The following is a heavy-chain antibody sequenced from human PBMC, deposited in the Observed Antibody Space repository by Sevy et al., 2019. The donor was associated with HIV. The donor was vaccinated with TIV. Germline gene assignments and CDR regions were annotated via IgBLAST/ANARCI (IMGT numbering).Heavy chain of an antibody. CDR2: ISWNSGSV. V-gene: IGHV3-9*01. J-gene: IGHJ4*02. Sequence: GGSLRLSCAASGFNFADYAIQWVRLVPGRSLEWVSGISWNSGSVGYADSVKGRFTISRDNAKNSLYLQMNNLRPEDTAFYYCANVQYHYLWGTYRPLYYSDSWGQGTLVTVSS. D-gene: IGHD3-16*02. CDR1: GFNFADYA. CDR3: ANVQYHYLWGTYRPLYYSDS.